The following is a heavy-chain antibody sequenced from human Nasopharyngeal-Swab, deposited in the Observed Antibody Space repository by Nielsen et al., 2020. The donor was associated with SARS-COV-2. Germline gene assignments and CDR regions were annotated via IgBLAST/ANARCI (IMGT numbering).Heavy chain of an antibody. V-gene: IGHV3-23*01. J-gene: IGHJ4*02. CDR2: ISGSGDTT. CDR3: ARLRATVTTLGSWEYYFDY. D-gene: IGHD3-10*01. CDR1: GFTFSSYA. Sequence: GESLKISCAASGFTFSSYAMSWVRQAPGKGLEWVSIISGSGDTTYYADSVKDRFTISRDNSKNTLYLQTNSLRVEDTAVYYCARLRATVTTLGSWEYYFDYWGPGILVTVSS.